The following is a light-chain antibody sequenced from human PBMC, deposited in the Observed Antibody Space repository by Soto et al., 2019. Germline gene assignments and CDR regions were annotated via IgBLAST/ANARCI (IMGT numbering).Light chain of an antibody. CDR1: QSVRTY. J-gene: IGKJ5*01. CDR3: QQSNSWPPIN. CDR2: DAS. V-gene: IGKV3-11*01. Sequence: EIVLTQSPVTLSLSPLERATLSCRASQSVRTYLAWYQVKPGQAPRLLIYDASSRASGVPARFSGSGSGTDFTLTISSLEPEDFALYYCQQSNSWPPINFGQGTRLEIK.